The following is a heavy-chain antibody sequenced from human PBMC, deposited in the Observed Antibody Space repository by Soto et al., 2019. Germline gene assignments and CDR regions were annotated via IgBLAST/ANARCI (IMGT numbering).Heavy chain of an antibody. CDR3: ARLDFWSGYYGGRLDP. Sequence: ETLSLTCTVSGDSVNNNDFYWAWIRQPPGKGLEWVVTIFYSGTTYHNPSLKGRVTASVDRSENQFSLKLTPVTASDTAVYYCARLDFWSGYYGGRLDPWGQGTLLTVST. CDR2: IFYSGTT. CDR1: GDSVNNNDFY. J-gene: IGHJ5*02. D-gene: IGHD3-3*01. V-gene: IGHV4-39*01.